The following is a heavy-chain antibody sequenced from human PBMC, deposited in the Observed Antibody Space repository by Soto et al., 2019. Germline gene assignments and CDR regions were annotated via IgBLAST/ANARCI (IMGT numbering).Heavy chain of an antibody. J-gene: IGHJ4*02. CDR3: ARDKSPYSSDWHNRHFDY. Sequence: QVQLVESGGGVVQPGRSLRLSCAASGFTFSSYAMHWVRQAPGKGLEWVTIISYDGSNKYYAASVKGRFTISRDNSKNTLYLQMNSLRAEDTAVYYCARDKSPYSSDWHNRHFDYWGQGTLVTVSS. D-gene: IGHD6-19*01. CDR1: GFTFSSYA. CDR2: ISYDGSNK. V-gene: IGHV3-30-3*01.